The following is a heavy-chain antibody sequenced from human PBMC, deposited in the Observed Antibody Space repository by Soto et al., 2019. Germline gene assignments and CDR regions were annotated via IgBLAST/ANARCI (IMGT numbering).Heavy chain of an antibody. V-gene: IGHV1-69*12. Sequence: QVQLVQSGAEVKKPGSSVKVSCKASGGTFSSYAISWVRQAPGQGLEWMGGIIPIFGTANYAQKFQGRVTITADESTSTAYMELSSLRSEDTAVYYCARPSTRRGGYYYDSSGYADAFDIWGQGTMVTVSS. CDR1: GGTFSSYA. J-gene: IGHJ3*02. CDR3: ARPSTRRGGYYYDSSGYADAFDI. D-gene: IGHD3-22*01. CDR2: IIPIFGTA.